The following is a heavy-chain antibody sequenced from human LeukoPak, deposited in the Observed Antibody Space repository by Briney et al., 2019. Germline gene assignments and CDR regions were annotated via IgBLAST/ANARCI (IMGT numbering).Heavy chain of an antibody. V-gene: IGHV1-2*02. CDR2: INPNSGDT. Sequence: ASVKVSCKASGYTFTGYHIHWVRQAPGQGLEWMGWINPNSGDTNYAQKFQDRVTMTRDTSISTVYMELSRLRSDDTALYYCARGIAVAVDYWGQGTLVTVSS. J-gene: IGHJ4*02. D-gene: IGHD6-19*01. CDR3: ARGIAVAVDY. CDR1: GYTFTGYH.